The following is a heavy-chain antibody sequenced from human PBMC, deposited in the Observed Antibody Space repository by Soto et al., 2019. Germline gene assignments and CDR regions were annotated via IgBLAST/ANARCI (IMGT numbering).Heavy chain of an antibody. Sequence: SETLSLTCTVSGGSVSSGSYYWSWIQQPPGKGLEWIGYIYYSGSTNYNPSLKSRVTISVDTSKNQFSLKLSSVTAADTAVYYCARVRRVVVVAATLNYFDYWGQGTLVTVSS. CDR2: IYYSGST. V-gene: IGHV4-61*01. CDR3: ARVRRVVVVAATLNYFDY. D-gene: IGHD2-15*01. J-gene: IGHJ4*02. CDR1: GGSVSSGSYY.